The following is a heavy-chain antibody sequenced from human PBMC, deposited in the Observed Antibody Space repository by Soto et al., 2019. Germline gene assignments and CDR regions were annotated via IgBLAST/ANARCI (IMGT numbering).Heavy chain of an antibody. D-gene: IGHD2-21*02. V-gene: IGHV1-69*12. Sequence: QVQLVQSGAEVKKPGSSVKVSCKASGDTFSSYPITWVRQAPGQGLEWMGGIIPIFSTTNYAQKFQGRVTITADESTSTAYMELSSLRSEDTAVYYCARAETYCGGDCYRGVNYWGQGTLVTVSS. CDR3: ARAETYCGGDCYRGVNY. CDR2: IIPIFSTT. J-gene: IGHJ4*02. CDR1: GDTFSSYP.